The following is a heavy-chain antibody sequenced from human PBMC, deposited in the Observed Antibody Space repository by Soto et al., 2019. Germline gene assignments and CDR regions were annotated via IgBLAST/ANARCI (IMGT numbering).Heavy chain of an antibody. Sequence: GGSLRLSCAAAGFALGSYWMHWVRQAPGKGLVWVSRISQDGTIATQADSVKGRFTISRDNAKNTLYLQMNSLRADDTAVYYCLRDQRHWNEFADQWGQGTLVTVSS. CDR3: LRDQRHWNEFADQ. V-gene: IGHV3-74*01. D-gene: IGHD1-1*01. J-gene: IGHJ4*02. CDR2: ISQDGTIA. CDR1: GFALGSYW.